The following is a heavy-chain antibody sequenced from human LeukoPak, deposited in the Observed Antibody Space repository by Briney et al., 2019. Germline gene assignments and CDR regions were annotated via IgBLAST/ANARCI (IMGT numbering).Heavy chain of an antibody. CDR2: IYYSGST. CDR3: ARDRNYCSSITCYDYYYMDV. J-gene: IGHJ6*03. V-gene: IGHV4-38-2*02. CDR1: GYSINSGYY. Sequence: SETLSLTCTVSGYSINSGYYWSWIRQPPGKRLEWIGSIYYSGSTYSNPTLKSRLTISVDTSKNQISLNLTSVTAADAAVYYCARDRNYCSSITCYDYYYMDVWGKGTTVTVSS. D-gene: IGHD2-2*01.